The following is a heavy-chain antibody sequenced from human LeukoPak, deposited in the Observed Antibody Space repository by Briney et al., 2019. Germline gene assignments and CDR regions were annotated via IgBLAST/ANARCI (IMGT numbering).Heavy chain of an antibody. V-gene: IGHV4-34*01. J-gene: IGHJ4*02. CDR1: GGSFSGYY. D-gene: IGHD3-22*01. CDR3: ARRRRWPYYYDSSGYYSTPFGGFDY. CDR2: INHSGST. Sequence: SETLSLTCAVYGGSFSGYYWSWIRQPPGKGLEWIGEINHSGSTNYNPSLKSRVTISVDTSKNQFSLKLSSVTAADTAVYYCARRRRWPYYYDSSGYYSTPFGGFDYWGQGTLVTVSS.